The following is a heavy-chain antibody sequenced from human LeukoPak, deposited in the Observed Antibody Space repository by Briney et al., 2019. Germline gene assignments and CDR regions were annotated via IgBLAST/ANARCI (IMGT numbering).Heavy chain of an antibody. CDR1: GGSFSGYY. Sequence: SETLSLTCAVYGGSFSGYYWSWIRQPPGKGLEWIGEINHSGSTNYNPSLKSRVTISVDTSKNQFSLKLSSVTAADTAVYYCARVIVAVAATLGWFDPWGQGTLVTVSS. D-gene: IGHD2-15*01. V-gene: IGHV4-34*01. CDR3: ARVIVAVAATLGWFDP. J-gene: IGHJ5*02. CDR2: INHSGST.